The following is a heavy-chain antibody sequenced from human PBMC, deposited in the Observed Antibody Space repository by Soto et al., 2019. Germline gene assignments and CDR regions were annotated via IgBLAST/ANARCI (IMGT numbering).Heavy chain of an antibody. V-gene: IGHV4-31*03. CDR3: ASGRTPDIVVVPAAGNWFDP. Sequence: SETLSLTCPVSGGSISSGCYYWSWIRQHPGKGLEWIGYIYYSGSTYYNPSLKSRVTISVDTSKNQFSLKLSSVTAADTAVYYCASGRTPDIVVVPAAGNWFDPWGQGTLVTVSS. CDR2: IYYSGST. J-gene: IGHJ5*02. D-gene: IGHD2-2*01. CDR1: GGSISSGCYY.